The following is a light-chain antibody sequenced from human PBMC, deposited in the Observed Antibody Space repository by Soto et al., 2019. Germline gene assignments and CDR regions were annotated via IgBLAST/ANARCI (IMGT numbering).Light chain of an antibody. CDR1: PGISDY. CDR3: QQYNSYPRT. J-gene: IGKJ5*01. CDR2: AAS. V-gene: IGKV1-16*02. Sequence: DIQMTQSPSSLSASVGDRVTITCRASPGISDYLAWFQQKPGKAPNSLIYAASSLQSGVPSKFSGSGSGTDFTLTISSLQPEDFATYYCQQYNSYPRTFGQGTRLEIK.